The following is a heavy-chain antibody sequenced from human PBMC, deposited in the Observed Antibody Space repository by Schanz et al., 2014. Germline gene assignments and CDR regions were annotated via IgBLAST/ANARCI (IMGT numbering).Heavy chain of an antibody. CDR1: GFTFNSYA. D-gene: IGHD2-15*01. CDR2: ISHSGGST. V-gene: IGHV3-23*04. Sequence: EEQLVESGGGLVQPGGSLRLSCAASGFTFNSYAMTWVRQAPGKGLEWVSSISHSGGSTYYADSVKGRFTISRDNSKNTLYLQMNSLSADDTAVFYCAKGMGYCSGGTCYDYYYYGLDVWGQGTTVTVSS. J-gene: IGHJ6*02. CDR3: AKGMGYCSGGTCYDYYYYGLDV.